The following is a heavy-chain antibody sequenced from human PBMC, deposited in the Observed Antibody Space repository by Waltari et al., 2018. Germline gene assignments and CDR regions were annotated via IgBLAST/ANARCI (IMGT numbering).Heavy chain of an antibody. Sequence: QVQLQESGPGLVKPSETLSLTCTVSGGSISSYYLSWIRQPPGKGLEWIGYIYYSGSTNYNPSLKSRVTISVDTSKNQFSLKLSSVTAADTAVYYCARSHIVVVPAYNWFDPWGQGTLVTVSS. V-gene: IGHV4-59*01. CDR2: IYYSGST. CDR1: GGSISSYY. D-gene: IGHD2-2*01. CDR3: ARSHIVVVPAYNWFDP. J-gene: IGHJ5*02.